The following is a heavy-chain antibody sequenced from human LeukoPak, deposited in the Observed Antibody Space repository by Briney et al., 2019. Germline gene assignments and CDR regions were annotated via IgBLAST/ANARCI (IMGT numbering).Heavy chain of an antibody. CDR2: IHYSGST. J-gene: IGHJ4*02. CDR1: GGSISSYY. CDR3: ARHLQVAAAGMFDF. V-gene: IGHV4-59*08. D-gene: IGHD6-13*01. Sequence: SETLSLTCIVSGGSISSYYWSWIRQPPGKGLEWIGYIHYSGSTNHNPSLKSRVTISVDTSKNQFSLRLSSVTAADTAVYYCARHLQVAAAGMFDFWGQGTLVTVSS.